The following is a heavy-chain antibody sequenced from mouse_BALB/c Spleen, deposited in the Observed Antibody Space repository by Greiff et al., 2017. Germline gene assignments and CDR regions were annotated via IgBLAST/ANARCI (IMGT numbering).Heavy chain of an antibody. CDR2: ISYSGST. CDR3: ARGGGNYWFAY. V-gene: IGHV3-2*02. D-gene: IGHD2-1*01. Sequence: EVQLQESGPGLVKPSQSLSLTCTVTGYSITSDYAWNWIRQFPGNKLEWMGYISYSGSTSYNPSLKSRISITRDTSKNQFFLQLNSVTTEDTATYYCARGGGNYWFAYWGQGTLVTVSA. J-gene: IGHJ3*01. CDR1: GYSITSDYA.